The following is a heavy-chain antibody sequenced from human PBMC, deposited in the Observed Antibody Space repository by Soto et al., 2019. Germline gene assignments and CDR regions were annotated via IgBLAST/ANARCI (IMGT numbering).Heavy chain of an antibody. CDR1: GGSISRYY. D-gene: IGHD3-22*01. CDR3: ARDSYYDGSGYFDDTFDM. V-gene: IGHV4-59*01. Sequence: HVQLQESGPGLVKPSETLSLSCTVSGGSISRYYWSWIRQPPGKGLEWIGHIYYRGSTNYNPSLRGRVTISVDTSKNQFSLKLRSVTAADTAVYFCARDSYYDGSGYFDDTFDMWGQGTMVTVSS. CDR2: IYYRGST. J-gene: IGHJ3*02.